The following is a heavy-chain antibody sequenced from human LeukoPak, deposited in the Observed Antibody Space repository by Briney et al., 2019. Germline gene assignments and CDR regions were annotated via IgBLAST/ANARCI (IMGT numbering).Heavy chain of an antibody. Sequence: SVKVTCKASGYTFTSYDINWVRQATGQGLEWMGWMNPNSGNTGYAQKFQGRVTITRNTSISTAYMELSGLRSEDTAVYYCARGTSYSSGWADAFDIWGQGTMVTVSS. CDR2: MNPNSGNT. J-gene: IGHJ3*02. CDR3: ARGTSYSSGWADAFDI. CDR1: GYTFTSYD. V-gene: IGHV1-8*03. D-gene: IGHD6-19*01.